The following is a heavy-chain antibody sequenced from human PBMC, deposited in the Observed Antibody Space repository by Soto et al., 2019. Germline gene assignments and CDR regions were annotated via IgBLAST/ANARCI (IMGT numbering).Heavy chain of an antibody. D-gene: IGHD2-2*01. CDR3: ARDPLARYCSSTSCYADYYYYGMDV. CDR2: ISAYNGNT. J-gene: IGHJ6*02. V-gene: IGHV1-18*01. Sequence: ASVKVSCKASGYTFTSYGISWVRQAPGQGLEWMGWISAYNGNTNYAQKLQGRVTMTTDTSTSTAYMELRSLRSDDTAVYYCARDPLARYCSSTSCYADYYYYGMDVWG. CDR1: GYTFTSYG.